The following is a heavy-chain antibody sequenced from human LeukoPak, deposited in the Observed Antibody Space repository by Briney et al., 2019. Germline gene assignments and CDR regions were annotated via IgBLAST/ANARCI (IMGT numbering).Heavy chain of an antibody. Sequence: PGGSLRLSCAASGFTVSSNYMSWVRQAPGKGLEWVSVIYSGGSTYYADSVKGRFTISRDNSKNTLYLQMNSLRAEDTAVYYCARGGSHYYYGMDLWGQGTTVTVSS. CDR3: ARGGSHYYYGMDL. CDR2: IYSGGST. CDR1: GFTVSSNY. J-gene: IGHJ6*02. D-gene: IGHD2-15*01. V-gene: IGHV3-53*01.